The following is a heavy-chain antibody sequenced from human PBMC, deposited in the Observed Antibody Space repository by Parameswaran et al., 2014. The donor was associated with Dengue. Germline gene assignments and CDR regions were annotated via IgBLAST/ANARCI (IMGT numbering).Heavy chain of an antibody. CDR3: AKDMGRRWYDILTDKDWGAFDI. Sequence: PGKGLEWVSLISGDGGSTYYADSVKGRFTISRDNSKNSLYLQMNSLRTEDTALYYCAKDMGRRWYDILTDKDWGAFDIWGQGTMVTVSS. D-gene: IGHD3-9*01. CDR2: ISGDGGST. V-gene: IGHV3-43*02. J-gene: IGHJ3*02.